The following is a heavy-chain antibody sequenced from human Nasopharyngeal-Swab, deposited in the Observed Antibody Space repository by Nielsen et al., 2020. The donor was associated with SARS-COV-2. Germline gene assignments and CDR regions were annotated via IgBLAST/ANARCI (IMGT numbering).Heavy chain of an antibody. CDR3: ARGGYCSSTSCDTYYYYGMDV. CDR1: GFTFSSYS. J-gene: IGHJ6*02. V-gene: IGHV3-21*01. CDR2: ISSSSSYI. D-gene: IGHD2-2*02. Sequence: GESLKISCAASGFTFSSYSMNWVRQAPGKGLEWVSSISSSSSYIYYADSVKGRFTISRDNAKNPLYLQMNSLRGEDTAVYYCARGGYCSSTSCDTYYYYGMDVWGQGTTVTVSS.